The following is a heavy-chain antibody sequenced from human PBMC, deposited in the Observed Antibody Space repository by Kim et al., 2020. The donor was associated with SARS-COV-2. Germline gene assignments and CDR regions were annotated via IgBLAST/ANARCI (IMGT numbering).Heavy chain of an antibody. V-gene: IGHV4-34*01. CDR1: GGSFSGYY. Sequence: SETLSLTCAVYGGSFSGYYWSWIRQPPGKGLEWIGEINHSGSTNYNPSLKSRVTISVDTSKNQFSLKLSSVTAADTAVYYGARGTRYGGPFDYWGQGTL. D-gene: IGHD4-17*01. J-gene: IGHJ4*02. CDR3: ARGTRYGGPFDY. CDR2: INHSGST.